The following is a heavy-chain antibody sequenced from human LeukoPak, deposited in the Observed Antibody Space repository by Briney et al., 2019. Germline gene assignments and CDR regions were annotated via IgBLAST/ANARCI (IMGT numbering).Heavy chain of an antibody. V-gene: IGHV3-49*04. J-gene: IGHJ4*02. CDR3: RPCSSNWWVPGR. Sequence: PGGSLRLSCTTSGFTFGAYAMSWVRQAPGKGLEWVGFIRGKAYGGTTEYAASVKGRFSISRDDSKSIAYLQMNSLKTNDTAVYYCRPCSSNWWVPGRGGQGTLVTVSS. CDR1: GFTFGAYA. CDR2: IRGKAYGGTT. D-gene: IGHD6-13*01.